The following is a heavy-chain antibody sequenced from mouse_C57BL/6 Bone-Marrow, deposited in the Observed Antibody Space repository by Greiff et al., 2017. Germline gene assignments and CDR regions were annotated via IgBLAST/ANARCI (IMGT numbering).Heavy chain of an antibody. CDR2: IYPGGGST. D-gene: IGHD2-10*02. CDR3: AEYDSDWCAY. J-gene: IGHJ3*01. CDR1: GYTFTNYW. V-gene: IGHV1-55*01. Sequence: QVQLKQSGAELVKPGTSVKMSCTASGYTFTNYWMAWVKQRPEHGLEWIGDIYPGGGSTNYNEKFKGQATISADKSSNTAYLQISSLTSEDTAVDYCAEYDSDWCAYWGQGTLVTVSA.